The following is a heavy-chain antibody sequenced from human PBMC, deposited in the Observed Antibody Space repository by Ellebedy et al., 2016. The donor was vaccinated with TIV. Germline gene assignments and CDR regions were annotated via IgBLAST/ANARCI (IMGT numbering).Heavy chain of an antibody. V-gene: IGHV3-23*01. CDR1: GFTFSSYA. D-gene: IGHD1-26*01. Sequence: GGSLRLSCAASGFTFSSYAMSWVRQAPGKGLEWVSTIGGSGGSTYYADSVKGRFTISRDNSKNTLYLQMNSLRAEDTAVYYCAKQLRVGATLLDYWGQGTLVTVSS. CDR2: IGGSGGST. CDR3: AKQLRVGATLLDY. J-gene: IGHJ4*02.